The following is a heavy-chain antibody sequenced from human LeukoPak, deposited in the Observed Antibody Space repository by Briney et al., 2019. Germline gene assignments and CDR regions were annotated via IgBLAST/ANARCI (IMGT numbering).Heavy chain of an antibody. J-gene: IGHJ4*02. CDR1: GFTFSSYA. D-gene: IGHD1-26*01. V-gene: IGHV3-23*01. CDR3: AKEGGVVGATRYFDY. Sequence: GGSLRLSCAASGFTFSSYAMSWVRQAPGKGLEWVSAISGGGGSTYYADSVEGRFTISRDNSKNTLYLQMNSLRAEDTAVYYCAKEGGVVGATRYFDYWGQGTLATVSS. CDR2: ISGGGGST.